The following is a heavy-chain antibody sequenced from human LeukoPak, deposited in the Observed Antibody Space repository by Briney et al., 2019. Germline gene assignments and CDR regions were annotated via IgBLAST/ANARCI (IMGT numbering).Heavy chain of an antibody. V-gene: IGHV1-18*01. CDR1: GYTFTSYG. J-gene: IGHJ4*02. D-gene: IGHD3-9*01. Sequence: ASVKVSCKASGYTFTSYGISWVRQAPGQGLEWMGWISAYNGNTNYAQKLQGRVTMTTDTSTSTAYTELRSLRSDDTAVYYCARDTWYDILTGSNFDYWGQGTLVTVSP. CDR3: ARDTWYDILTGSNFDY. CDR2: ISAYNGNT.